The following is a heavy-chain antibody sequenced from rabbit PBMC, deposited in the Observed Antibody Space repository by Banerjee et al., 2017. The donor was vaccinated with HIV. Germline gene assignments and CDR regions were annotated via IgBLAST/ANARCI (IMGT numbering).Heavy chain of an antibody. CDR1: GFSFSSSYY. D-gene: IGHD1-1*01. CDR2: IYTGSSGST. V-gene: IGHV1S40*01. Sequence: QSLEESGGDLVKPGASLTLTCTASGFSFSSSYYMCWVRQAPGKGLEWIGCIYTGSSGSTYYASWAKGRFTISKTSSTTVTLQMPSLTAADTATYFCAREMGGTNGYYYNLWGPGTLVTV. J-gene: IGHJ4*01. CDR3: AREMGGTNGYYYNL.